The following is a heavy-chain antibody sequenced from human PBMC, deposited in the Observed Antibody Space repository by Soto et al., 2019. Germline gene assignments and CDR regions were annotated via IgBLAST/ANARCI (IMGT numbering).Heavy chain of an antibody. Sequence: GGSLRLSCAASGFTFSSYWMHWVRQAPGKGLVWVSRIKGDGSETNYADSVKGRFTISRDNAKNTLYLQLNSLRAEDTAVYYCLRGNSGYGNFDYWGQGTRVTVSS. CDR1: GFTFSSYW. D-gene: IGHD5-12*01. J-gene: IGHJ4*02. CDR2: IKGDGSET. CDR3: LRGNSGYGNFDY. V-gene: IGHV3-74*01.